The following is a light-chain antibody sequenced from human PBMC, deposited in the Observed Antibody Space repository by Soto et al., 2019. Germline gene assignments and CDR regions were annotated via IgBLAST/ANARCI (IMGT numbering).Light chain of an antibody. V-gene: IGKV1-9*01. J-gene: IGKJ4*01. CDR3: QQLNTDPVT. Sequence: IQLTQSPSSLSASVGDSVTITCRASQGISRYLSWYQQKPGRAPKLLISAASTLQSGVPARFSGSGSGTDFTLSITSLQPEYFATYYCQQLNTDPVTFGGGTKVEIK. CDR2: AAS. CDR1: QGISRY.